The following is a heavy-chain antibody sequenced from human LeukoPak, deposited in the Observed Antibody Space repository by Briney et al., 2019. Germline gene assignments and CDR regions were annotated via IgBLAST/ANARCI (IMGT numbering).Heavy chain of an antibody. CDR2: INPNSGGT. D-gene: IGHD6-19*01. CDR3: ATIGGSGSTYYFDY. V-gene: IGHV1-2*06. J-gene: IGHJ4*02. CDR1: GYTFTGYY. Sequence: ASVKVSCKASGYTFTGYYMHWVRQAPGQGLEWMGRINPNSGGTNYAQKFQGRVTMTEDTSTDTAYMELSSLRSEDTAVYYCATIGGSGSTYYFDYWGQGTLVTVSS.